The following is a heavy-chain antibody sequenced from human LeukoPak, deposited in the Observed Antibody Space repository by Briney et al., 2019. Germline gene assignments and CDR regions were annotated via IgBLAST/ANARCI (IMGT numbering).Heavy chain of an antibody. J-gene: IGHJ5*02. D-gene: IGHD3-3*01. V-gene: IGHV4-61*01. CDR1: GGSVSSGSYY. CDR3: ARENTPLYYDFWSGYGGGWFDP. Sequence: SETLSLICTVSGGSVSSGSYYCSWIRQPPGKGLEWIGYIYYRGSTNYNPPLKSRVTISVDTSKNQFSLKLSSVTAADTAVYYCARENTPLYYDFWSGYGGGWFDPWGQGTLVTVSS. CDR2: IYYRGST.